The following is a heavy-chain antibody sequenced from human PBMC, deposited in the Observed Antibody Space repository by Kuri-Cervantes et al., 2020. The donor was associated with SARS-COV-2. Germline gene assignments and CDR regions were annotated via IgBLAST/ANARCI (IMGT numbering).Heavy chain of an antibody. D-gene: IGHD3-10*02. CDR2: IKQDGSEK. J-gene: IGHJ4*02. CDR3: AKVFGVGSNIKYFDY. V-gene: IGHV3-7*03. CDR1: GFTFSSYW. Sequence: GESLKISCAASGFTFSSYWMSWVRQAPGKGLEWVANIKQDGSEKYYVDSVKGRFTISRDSSKNSLYLQMNSLRVEDTALYYCAKVFGVGSNIKYFDYWGQGTVVTVSS.